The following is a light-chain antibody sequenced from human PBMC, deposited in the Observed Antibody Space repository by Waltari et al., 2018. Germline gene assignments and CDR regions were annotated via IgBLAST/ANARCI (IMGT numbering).Light chain of an antibody. CDR2: AAS. Sequence: DIQMTQSPSSLSASVGDRVTITCRASQTIRNYLNWYQQKPGKAPKLLIYAASTLQSGVPSRFSGSGSGTDFTLTIRGLQPEDFATYYCQQSYSTPRTFGQGTKVEIK. V-gene: IGKV1-39*01. CDR3: QQSYSTPRT. J-gene: IGKJ1*01. CDR1: QTIRNY.